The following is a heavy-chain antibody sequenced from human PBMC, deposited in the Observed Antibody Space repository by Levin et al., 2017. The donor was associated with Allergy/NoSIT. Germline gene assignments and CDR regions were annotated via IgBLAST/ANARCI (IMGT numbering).Heavy chain of an antibody. CDR2: TYYRSKWYY. Sequence: SETLSLTCAISGDSVSSNNPSWNWIRQSPSRGLECLGRTYYRSKWYYEYAVSVKSRITINPDTSKNQFSLQLTSVTPEDTAVYYCARGVWNIAAAALDYWGQGTLVTVSS. V-gene: IGHV6-1*01. CDR1: GDSVSSNNPS. CDR3: ARGVWNIAAAALDY. D-gene: IGHD6-13*01. J-gene: IGHJ4*02.